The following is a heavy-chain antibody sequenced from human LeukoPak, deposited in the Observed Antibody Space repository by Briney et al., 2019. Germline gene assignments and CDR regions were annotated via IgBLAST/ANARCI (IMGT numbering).Heavy chain of an antibody. CDR2: IYSGGGT. CDR3: ARGLQQQLGWFDP. CDR1: GFTFSTYG. V-gene: IGHV3-NL1*01. Sequence: GGSLRLSCAASGFTFSTYGMHWVRQAPGKGLEWVSIIYSGGGTNYADSVKGRFTISRNNSKNTLYLQMSSLRPDDTAVYYCARGLQQQLGWFDPWGQGTLVTVSS. D-gene: IGHD6-13*01. J-gene: IGHJ5*02.